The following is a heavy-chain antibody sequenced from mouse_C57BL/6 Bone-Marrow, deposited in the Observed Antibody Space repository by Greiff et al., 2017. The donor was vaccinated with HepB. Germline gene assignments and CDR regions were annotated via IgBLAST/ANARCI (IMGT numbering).Heavy chain of an antibody. J-gene: IGHJ4*01. CDR2: IYPGSGST. V-gene: IGHV1-55*01. CDR3: ASRGIYYDYFYAMDY. CDR1: GYTFTSYW. D-gene: IGHD2-4*01. Sequence: VQLQQPGAELVKPGASVKMSCKASGYTFTSYWITWVKQRPGQGLEWIGDIYPGSGSTNYNEKFKSKATLTVDTSSSTAYMQLSSLTSEDSAVYYCASRGIYYDYFYAMDYWGQGTSVTVSS.